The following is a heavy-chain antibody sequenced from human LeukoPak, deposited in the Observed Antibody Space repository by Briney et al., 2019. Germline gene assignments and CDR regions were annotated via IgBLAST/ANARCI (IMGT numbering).Heavy chain of an antibody. Sequence: ASVKVSCKASGYTWTSYYMHWVRQAPGQGLEWMGITNPSGGSTSYAQKFQGRVTMTRDTSTSTVYMELSSLRSEDTAVYYCAREYRSGAVDYWGQGTLVTVSS. CDR3: AREYRSGAVDY. D-gene: IGHD1-26*01. V-gene: IGHV1-46*01. CDR2: TNPSGGST. CDR1: GYTWTSYY. J-gene: IGHJ4*02.